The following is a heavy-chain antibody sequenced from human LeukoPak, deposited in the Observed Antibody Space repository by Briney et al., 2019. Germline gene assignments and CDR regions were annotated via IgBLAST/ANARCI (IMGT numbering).Heavy chain of an antibody. J-gene: IGHJ6*03. CDR3: ARCNYYGAGGYYYYYYMDV. CDR2: IYYAGGT. CDR1: GGSISRSSYY. V-gene: IGHV4-39*01. D-gene: IGHD3-10*01. Sequence: PSETLSLTCTVSGGSISRSSYYWGWIRQPPGKGLEWIGNIYYAGGTHHSPSLESRVTISVDTSKNQFSLRLTSVTAADTAVYYCARCNYYGAGGYYYYYYMDVWGKGTTVTVSS.